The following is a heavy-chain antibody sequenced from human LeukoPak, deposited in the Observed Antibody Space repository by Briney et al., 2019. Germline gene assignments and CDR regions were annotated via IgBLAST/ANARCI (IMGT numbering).Heavy chain of an antibody. CDR2: IYSGGST. CDR1: GFTVSSNY. V-gene: IGHV3-53*01. Sequence: GGSLRLSCAASGFTVSSNYMSWVRQAPGKGLEWVSVIYSGGSTYYADSVKGRFTISRDNSKNTLYLQMNSLRAEDTAVYYCARDGFLSAVAPYGMDVWGQGTTVTVSS. CDR3: ARDGFLSAVAPYGMDV. J-gene: IGHJ6*02. D-gene: IGHD3-3*01.